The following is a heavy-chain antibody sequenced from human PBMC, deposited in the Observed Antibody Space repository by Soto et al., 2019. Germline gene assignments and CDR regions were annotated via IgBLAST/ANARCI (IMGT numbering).Heavy chain of an antibody. D-gene: IGHD6-13*01. CDR3: AGMRSRWSIHH. CDR1: GGSISRYD. V-gene: IGHV4-59*08. Sequence: SGTLSLTCTVSGGSISRYDWSWIRQHPGKGLEWIAYIYYSGTTHYNPSLESRVTVSLDTPKNPFSLNLSSVTAADTAVYYCAGMRSRWSIHHWGLGTRVTVS. CDR2: IYYSGTT. J-gene: IGHJ4*02.